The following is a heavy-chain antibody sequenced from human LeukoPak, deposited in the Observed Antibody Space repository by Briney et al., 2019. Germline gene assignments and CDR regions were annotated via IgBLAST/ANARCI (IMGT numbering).Heavy chain of an antibody. V-gene: IGHV4-59*01. CDR1: GGSITEYY. Sequence: SETLSLTCTVSGGSITEYYWSWIRRPPGKGLEWIGHIFYTGNTNYNPSLKSRVTISVDASKNQSSLQLSSVTAADTAVYYCARGFRRDGYFDYWGQGTLVTVSS. D-gene: IGHD5-24*01. CDR3: ARGFRRDGYFDY. CDR2: IFYTGNT. J-gene: IGHJ4*02.